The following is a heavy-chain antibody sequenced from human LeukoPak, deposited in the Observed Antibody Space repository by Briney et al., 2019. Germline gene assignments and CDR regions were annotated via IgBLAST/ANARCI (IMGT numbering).Heavy chain of an antibody. D-gene: IGHD6-19*01. CDR2: IYYSGST. V-gene: IGHV4-39*01. Sequence: SETLSLTCTVSGGSISSSSYYWGWILQPPGKGLEWIGSIYYSGSTYYNPSLKSRVTISVDTSKNQFSLKLSSVTAADTAVYYCARRRAVAVDYWGQGTLVTVSS. CDR3: ARRRAVAVDY. CDR1: GGSISSSSYY. J-gene: IGHJ4*02.